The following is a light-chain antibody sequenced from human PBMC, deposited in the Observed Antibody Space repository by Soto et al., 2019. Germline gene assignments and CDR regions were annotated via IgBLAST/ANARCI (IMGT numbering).Light chain of an antibody. CDR2: AAS. Sequence: DIQMTQSPASLSASVGGRVIITCLASQGIRNDLGWYQQKVGKAPKRLIFAASSLQSGVPSRFSGSGSGTEFPLTISSLQPEDFGSYYCLQYNRYPRTFGQGTTVDIK. CDR3: LQYNRYPRT. CDR1: QGIRND. J-gene: IGKJ1*01. V-gene: IGKV1-17*01.